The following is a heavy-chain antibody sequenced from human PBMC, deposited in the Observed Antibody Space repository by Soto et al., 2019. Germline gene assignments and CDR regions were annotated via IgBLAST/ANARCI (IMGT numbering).Heavy chain of an antibody. CDR3: AKDGGEGAYYQPPQVDY. CDR2: ISGSGGST. J-gene: IGHJ4*02. D-gene: IGHD1-26*01. CDR1: GFTFSSYA. V-gene: IGHV3-23*01. Sequence: EVQLLESGGGLVQPGGSLRLSCAASGFTFSSYAMSWVRQAPGKGLEWVSAISGSGGSTYYADSVKGRFTISRDNSKNTLYLQMNSLRAEDTAVYYCAKDGGEGAYYQPPQVDYWGQGTLVTVSS.